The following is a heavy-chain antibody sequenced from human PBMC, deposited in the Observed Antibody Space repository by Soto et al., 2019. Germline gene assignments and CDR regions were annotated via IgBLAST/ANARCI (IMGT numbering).Heavy chain of an antibody. D-gene: IGHD3-3*02. CDR1: GGTFSTSA. CDR3: ARDKDRQQLGGNYYYILAV. V-gene: IGHV1-69*12. J-gene: IGHJ6*02. CDR2: IMPVFATP. Sequence: QVQLMQSGAEVKKPGSSVKVSCKASGGTFSTSAISWVRQAPGEGLEWEGGIMPVFATPDYAQKFQGRVTISADESTTTAYLELTSLTTDDAAVYYGARDKDRQQLGGNYYYILAVWGQGTAITVSS.